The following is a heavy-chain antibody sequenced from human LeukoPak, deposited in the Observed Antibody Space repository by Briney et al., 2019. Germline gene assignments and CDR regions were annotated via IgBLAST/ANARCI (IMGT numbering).Heavy chain of an antibody. CDR1: GFTFSTYA. D-gene: IGHD3-22*01. Sequence: GGSLRLSCGAFGFTFSTYAMSWVRQAPGKGLEWVSGISWNSGSIGYADSVKGRFTISRDNAKNSLYLQMNSLRVEDTAVYYCARDELPDDNSGYAFDCWGQGTLVTVSS. J-gene: IGHJ4*02. V-gene: IGHV3-20*04. CDR2: ISWNSGSI. CDR3: ARDELPDDNSGYAFDC.